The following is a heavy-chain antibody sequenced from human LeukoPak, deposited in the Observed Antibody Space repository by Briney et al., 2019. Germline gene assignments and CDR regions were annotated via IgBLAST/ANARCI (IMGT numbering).Heavy chain of an antibody. CDR3: ARDFKTYYYYGMDV. J-gene: IGHJ6*02. Sequence: PSETLSLTCTVSGGSISSGDYYWSWIRQPPGKGLEWIGYIYYSGSTYYNPSLKSRVTISVDTSKNRFSLKLSSVTAADTAEYYCARDFKTYYYYGMDVWGQGTTVTVSS. CDR1: GGSISSGDYY. CDR2: IYYSGST. V-gene: IGHV4-30-4*01.